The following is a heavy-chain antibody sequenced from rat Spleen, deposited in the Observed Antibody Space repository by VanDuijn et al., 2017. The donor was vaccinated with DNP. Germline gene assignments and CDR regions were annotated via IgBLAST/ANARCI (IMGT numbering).Heavy chain of an antibody. V-gene: IGHV3-3*01. J-gene: IGHJ2*01. CDR1: GYSITRTY. D-gene: IGHD1-11*01. CDR3: ARGATGDY. CDR2: INSAGST. Sequence: EVQLQESGPGLVKPSQSLSLTCSVTGYSITRTYWGWIRKFPGNELEWMGYINSAGSTNYNPSLKSRISITRDTSKNQFFLQVNSVTTEDTATYYCARGATGDYWGQGVMVTVSS.